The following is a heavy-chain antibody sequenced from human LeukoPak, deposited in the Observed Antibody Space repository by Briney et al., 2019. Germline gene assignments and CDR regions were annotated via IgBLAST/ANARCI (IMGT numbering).Heavy chain of an antibody. D-gene: IGHD2-15*01. CDR2: IYPGDSDT. Sequence: GESLKISCKGYGYSFTSYWIGWVRRMPGKGLEWMGIIYPGDSDTRYSPSFQGQVTMSADKSITTAYLQWSSLKASDTAMYFCATSLACSGGACYPNWFDSWGQGTLVTVSS. CDR3: ATSLACSGGACYPNWFDS. V-gene: IGHV5-51*01. CDR1: GYSFTSYW. J-gene: IGHJ5*01.